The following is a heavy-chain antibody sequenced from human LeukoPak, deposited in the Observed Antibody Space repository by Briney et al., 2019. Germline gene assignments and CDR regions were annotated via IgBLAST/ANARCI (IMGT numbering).Heavy chain of an antibody. J-gene: IGHJ4*02. V-gene: IGHV4-39*01. Sequence: PSETLSLTCTVSGGSISRSFYYWGWIRQSPGKGLEWIGSIYYSDSGKMYYNPSLKSRVTMSADTSKNQFSLRVSSVTAADTAVYYCASEAYQLLSYFDYWGQGTLVTVSS. CDR3: ASEAYQLLSYFDY. D-gene: IGHD2-2*01. CDR2: IYYSDSGKM. CDR1: GGSISRSFYY.